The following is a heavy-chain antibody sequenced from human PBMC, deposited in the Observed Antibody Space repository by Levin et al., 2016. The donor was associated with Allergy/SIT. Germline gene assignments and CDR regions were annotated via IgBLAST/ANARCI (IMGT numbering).Heavy chain of an antibody. CDR2: IATHNGNT. V-gene: IGHV1-2*02. J-gene: IGHJ4*02. D-gene: IGHD3-16*01. CDR1: GYTFTNYY. Sequence: ASVKVSCKASGYTFTNYYIHWVRQAPGQGFEWMGWIATHNGNTDYAQKFQGRVTLTRDKSSSTVYMELSRLRSDDTAIYYCARDPLVTSLGNYNGDYWGQGALVTVSS. CDR3: ARDPLVTSLGNYNGDY.